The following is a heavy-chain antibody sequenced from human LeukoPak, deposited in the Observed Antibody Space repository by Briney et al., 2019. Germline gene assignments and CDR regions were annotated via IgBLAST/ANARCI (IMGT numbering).Heavy chain of an antibody. CDR1: GYTFIGYY. J-gene: IGHJ5*02. Sequence: ASVKVSCKASGYTFIGYYMHWVRQAPGQGLEWMGWINPNSGGTNYAHKVQGRVTMTRDTSISTAYMELSRLRSDDTAVYYCARGTGGAAAADFDPWGQGTLVTVSS. D-gene: IGHD6-13*01. CDR3: ARGTGGAAAADFDP. CDR2: INPNSGGT. V-gene: IGHV1-2*07.